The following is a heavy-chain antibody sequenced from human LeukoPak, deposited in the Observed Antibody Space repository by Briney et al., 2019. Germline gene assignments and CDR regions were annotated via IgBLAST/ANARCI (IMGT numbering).Heavy chain of an antibody. CDR1: GGSFSSSSYY. J-gene: IGHJ3*02. Sequence: SETLSLTCTVSGGSFSSSSYYWGWIRQPPGKGLEWIGSIFYRGSNYHNPSLKSRVTISVDTSKNQFSLKLSSVTAADTAVYYCARDVHDAFDIWGQGTMVTVSS. CDR2: IFYRGSN. V-gene: IGHV4-39*07. D-gene: IGHD1-1*01. CDR3: ARDVHDAFDI.